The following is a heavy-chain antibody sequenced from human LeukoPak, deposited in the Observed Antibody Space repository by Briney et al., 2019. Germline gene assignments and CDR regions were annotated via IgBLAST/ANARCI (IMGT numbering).Heavy chain of an antibody. Sequence: GGSLRLSCAASGFTFSSYGMHWVRQAPGKGLEWVAFIRYGGSNKYYADSVKGRFTISRDNSKNTLYLQMNSLRAEDTAVYYCAKDGGYCSSTSCYPNSEYFDYWGQGTLVTVSS. CDR3: AKDGGYCSSTSCYPNSEYFDY. J-gene: IGHJ4*02. CDR1: GFTFSSYG. V-gene: IGHV3-30*02. D-gene: IGHD2-2*03. CDR2: IRYGGSNK.